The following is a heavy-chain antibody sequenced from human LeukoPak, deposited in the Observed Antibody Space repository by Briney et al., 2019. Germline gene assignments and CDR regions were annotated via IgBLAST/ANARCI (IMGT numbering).Heavy chain of an antibody. J-gene: IGHJ4*02. D-gene: IGHD3-10*01. Sequence: SQTLSLTCTVSGGSISSGGYYWSWIREHPGKGLEWIGYIYYSGSTYYNPSLKSRVTISVDTSKNQFSLKLSSVTAADTAVYYCARNIRGEFFDFWGQGTLVTVSS. CDR2: IYYSGST. CDR1: GGSISSGGYY. CDR3: ARNIRGEFFDF. V-gene: IGHV4-31*03.